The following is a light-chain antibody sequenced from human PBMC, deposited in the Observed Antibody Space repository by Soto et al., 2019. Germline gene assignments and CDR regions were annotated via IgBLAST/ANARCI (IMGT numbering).Light chain of an antibody. CDR1: QSINTW. V-gene: IGKV1-5*03. CDR3: QQYQTYSQ. J-gene: IGKJ1*01. Sequence: DIQMTQSPSTLSASVGDRVTITYRASQSINTWLAWYQLKPGRAPKLLIYKASTLESGVSSRFSGSGSGTEFTLTISSLQPDDFATYYCQQYQTYSQFGQGTRVEIK. CDR2: KAS.